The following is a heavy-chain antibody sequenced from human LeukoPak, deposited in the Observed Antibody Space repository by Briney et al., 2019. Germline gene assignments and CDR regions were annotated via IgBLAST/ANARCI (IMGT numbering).Heavy chain of an antibody. CDR3: ARDMELWSGELQE. V-gene: IGHV3-30*04. D-gene: IGHD3-10*01. CDR2: ISYDGSNK. CDR1: GFTFSSYA. J-gene: IGHJ4*02. Sequence: GGSLRLSCAASGFTFSSYAMHWVRQAPGKGLEWVAVISYDGSNKYYADSVKGRFTISRDNSKNTLYLQMNSLRAEDTAVYYCARDMELWSGELQEWGQGTLVTVSS.